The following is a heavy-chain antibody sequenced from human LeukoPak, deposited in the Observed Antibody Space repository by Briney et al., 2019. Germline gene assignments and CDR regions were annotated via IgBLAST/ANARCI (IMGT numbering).Heavy chain of an antibody. J-gene: IGHJ3*02. CDR1: GFTFSGSA. Sequence: GGSLKLSCAASGFTFSGSAMHWVRQASGRGLEWVGRIRSKANSYATAYAASMKGRFTISRDDSKNTAYLQMNSLKTEDTPVYYCTRPQYYDFWSGYYYSQDAFDIWGQGTMVTVSS. CDR2: IRSKANSYAT. CDR3: TRPQYYDFWSGYYYSQDAFDI. V-gene: IGHV3-73*01. D-gene: IGHD3-3*01.